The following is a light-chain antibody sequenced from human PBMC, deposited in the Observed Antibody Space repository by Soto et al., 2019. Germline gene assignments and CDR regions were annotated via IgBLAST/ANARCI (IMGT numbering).Light chain of an antibody. V-gene: IGLV2-14*02. Sequence: QSALTQPASVSGSPGQSITISCTGTSSDVGSYNLVSWYQQHPGKAPKLMIYEGSKRPSGVSNRFSGSKSGNTASLTVSGLQAVDEADYYCSSYSDTNICVFGTGTKATVL. J-gene: IGLJ1*01. CDR1: SSDVGSYNL. CDR2: EGS. CDR3: SSYSDTNICV.